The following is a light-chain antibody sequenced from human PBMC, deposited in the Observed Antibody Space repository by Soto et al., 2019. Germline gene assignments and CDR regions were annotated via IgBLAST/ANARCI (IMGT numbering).Light chain of an antibody. Sequence: EIVLTQCPGTLSLSPGDRATLSCRASQSVSSSSLAWYQQKPGQAPRLLIYAASSRARGIPDRFSGSGSGTDFTLTISRLEPEDFAVYYCQQYDSSPPRLTFGGGTKVDIK. V-gene: IGKV3-20*01. CDR2: AAS. CDR3: QQYDSSPPRLT. J-gene: IGKJ4*01. CDR1: QSVSSSS.